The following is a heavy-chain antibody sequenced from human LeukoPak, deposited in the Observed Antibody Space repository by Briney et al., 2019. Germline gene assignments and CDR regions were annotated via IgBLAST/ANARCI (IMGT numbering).Heavy chain of an antibody. CDR1: GFTFSSYG. V-gene: IGHV3-30*18. CDR2: ISYDGSNK. CDR3: ANQPYYYGSGSYPGMDV. Sequence: PGRSLRLSCAASGFTFSSYGMHWVRQAPGKGLEWVAVISYDGSNKYYADSVKGRFTISRDNSKNTPYLQMNSLRAEDTAVYYCANQPYYYGSGSYPGMDVRGKGTTVTVSS. D-gene: IGHD3-10*01. J-gene: IGHJ6*04.